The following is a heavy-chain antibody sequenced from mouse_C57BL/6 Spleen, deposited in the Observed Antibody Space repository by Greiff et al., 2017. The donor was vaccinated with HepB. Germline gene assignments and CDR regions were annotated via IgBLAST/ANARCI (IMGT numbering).Heavy chain of an antibody. CDR1: GYTFTSYW. CDR3: ARSRFITTVRDYAMDY. V-gene: IGHV1-50*01. J-gene: IGHJ4*01. CDR2: IDPSDSYT. Sequence: VQLQQPGAELVKPGASVKLSCKASGYTFTSYWMQWVKQRPGQGLEWIGEIDPSDSYTNYNQKFKGKATLTVDTSSSTAYMQLSSLTSEDSAVYYCARSRFITTVRDYAMDYWGQGTSVTVSS. D-gene: IGHD1-1*01.